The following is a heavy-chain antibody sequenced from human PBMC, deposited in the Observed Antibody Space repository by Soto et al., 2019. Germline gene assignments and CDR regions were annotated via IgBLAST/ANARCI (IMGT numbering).Heavy chain of an antibody. CDR3: ARGGYYYDSSGYSLADY. J-gene: IGHJ4*02. CDR1: GFTFSSYS. CDR2: ISSSSSTI. V-gene: IGHV3-48*02. Sequence: EVQLVESGGGLVQPGGSLRLCCAASGFTFSSYSMNWVRQAPGKGLEWVSYISSSSSTIYYADSVKGRFTISRDNAKNSLYPQMNSLRDEDTAVYYCARGGYYYDSSGYSLADYWGQGTLVTVSS. D-gene: IGHD3-22*01.